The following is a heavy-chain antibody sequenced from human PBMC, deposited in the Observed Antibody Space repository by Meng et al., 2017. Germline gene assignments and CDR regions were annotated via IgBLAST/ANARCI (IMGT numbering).Heavy chain of an antibody. CDR2: IKSKTDGGTT. CDR3: TTSVVATAYYYYYYGMDV. D-gene: IGHD5-12*01. CDR1: GFTFSNAW. Sequence: GESLKISCAASGFTFSNAWMSWVRQAPGKGLEWVGRIKSKTDGGTTDYAAPVKGRFTISRDDSKNTLYLQMNSLKTEDTAVCYCTTSVVATAYYYYYYGMDVWGQGTTVTVSS. V-gene: IGHV3-15*01. J-gene: IGHJ6*02.